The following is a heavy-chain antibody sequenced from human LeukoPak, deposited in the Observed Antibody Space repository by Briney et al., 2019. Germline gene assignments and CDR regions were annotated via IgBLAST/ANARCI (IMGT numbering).Heavy chain of an antibody. D-gene: IGHD4-17*01. J-gene: IGHJ4*02. CDR3: TGSFRYGDYRY. CDR2: ISSSGSTI. CDR1: GFTFSSYE. V-gene: IGHV3-48*03. Sequence: PGGSLRLSCAASGFTFSSYEMNWVRQAPGKGLEWVSYISSSGSTIYYADSVKGRFTISRDNAKNSLYLQMNSLRAEDTAVYYCTGSFRYGDYRYWGQGTLVTVSS.